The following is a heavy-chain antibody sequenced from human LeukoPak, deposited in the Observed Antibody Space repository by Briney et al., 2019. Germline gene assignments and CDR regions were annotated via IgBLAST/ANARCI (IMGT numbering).Heavy chain of an antibody. J-gene: IGHJ4*02. V-gene: IGHV3-21*01. CDR2: ISSSSSYI. CDR1: GFTFSSYS. CDR3: ARDHGWGYNWNDGGYYYFDY. Sequence: GGSLRLSCAASGFTFSSYSMNWVRQAPGKGLEWVSSISSSSSYIHYADSVKGRFTISRDNAKNSLYLQMNSLRAEDTAVYYCARDHGWGYNWNDGGYYYFDYWGQGTLVTVSS. D-gene: IGHD1-1*01.